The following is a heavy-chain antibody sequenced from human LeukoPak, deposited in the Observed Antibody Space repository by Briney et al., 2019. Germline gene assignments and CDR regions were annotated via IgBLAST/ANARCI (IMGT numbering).Heavy chain of an antibody. Sequence: GASVKVSCKASGYTFTGYYMHWVRQAPGQGLEWMGWINPNSGGTNYAQKFQGRVTMTRDTSISTAYMEPSSLRSDDTAIYHCATESWEFGSGYSYTSFTYWGQGTLVTVSS. D-gene: IGHD3-22*01. CDR2: INPNSGGT. CDR3: ATESWEFGSGYSYTSFTY. J-gene: IGHJ4*02. CDR1: GYTFTGYY. V-gene: IGHV1-2*02.